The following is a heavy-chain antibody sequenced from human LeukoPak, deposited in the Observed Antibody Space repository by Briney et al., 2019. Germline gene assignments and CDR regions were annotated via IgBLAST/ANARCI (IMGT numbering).Heavy chain of an antibody. J-gene: IGHJ4*02. CDR2: IWYDGSKK. CDR1: GFTFSSYG. CDR3: ARLRAIGYFDY. V-gene: IGHV3-33*01. Sequence: SLRLSCAASGFTFSSYGMHWVRQAPGKGLEWVAVIWYDGSKKYYADSVKGRFTISRDNSKNTLYLQMNSLRAEDTAVYYCARLRAIGYFDYWGQGALVTVSS.